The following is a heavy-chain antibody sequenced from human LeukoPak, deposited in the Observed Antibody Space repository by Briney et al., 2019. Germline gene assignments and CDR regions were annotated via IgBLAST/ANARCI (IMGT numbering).Heavy chain of an antibody. CDR2: INGDGSST. V-gene: IGHV3-74*01. J-gene: IGHJ4*02. CDR3: AKDRSIGTYYTFDH. D-gene: IGHD1-26*01. CDR1: GFTFSSYW. Sequence: GGSLRLSCAASGFTFSSYWMHWVRQVPGKGLVWVSRINGDGSSTSYADSVKGRFTVSGDNSKNTLYLQMSSLTAADTAVYYCAKDRSIGTYYTFDHWGQGTLVTVSS.